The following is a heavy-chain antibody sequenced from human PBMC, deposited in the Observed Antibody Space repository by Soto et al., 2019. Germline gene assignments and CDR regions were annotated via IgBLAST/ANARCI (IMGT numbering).Heavy chain of an antibody. V-gene: IGHV1-46*01. D-gene: IGHD6-19*01. CDR2: INPSGGST. CDR3: ARCGERIAVARSPHYIDY. J-gene: IGHJ4*02. Sequence: ASVKVSCKASGYTFTSYYMHWVRQAPGQGLEWMGIINPSGGSTSYAQKFQGRVTMTRDTSTSTVYMELSSLRSEDTAVYYCARCGERIAVARSPHYIDYWGQGTLVTVSS. CDR1: GYTFTSYY.